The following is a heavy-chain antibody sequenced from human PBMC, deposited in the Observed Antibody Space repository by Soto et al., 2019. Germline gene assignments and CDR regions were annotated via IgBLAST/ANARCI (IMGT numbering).Heavy chain of an antibody. D-gene: IGHD3-10*01. CDR2: INHSGST. J-gene: IGHJ5*02. CDR1: GGSFSGYY. Sequence: SETLSLTCAVYGGSFSGYYWSWIRQPPGKGLEWIGEINHSGSTNYNPSLKSRVTISVDTSKNQFSLKLSSVTAADTAVYYCARARARITMVRGVFHIWFDPWGQGTLVTVSS. CDR3: ARARARITMVRGVFHIWFDP. V-gene: IGHV4-34*01.